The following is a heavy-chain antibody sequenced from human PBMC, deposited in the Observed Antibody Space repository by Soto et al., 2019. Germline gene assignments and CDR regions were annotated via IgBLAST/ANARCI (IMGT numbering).Heavy chain of an antibody. J-gene: IGHJ4*02. D-gene: IGHD5-18*01. CDR3: SRGILV. Sequence: QVQLQESGPGLVKPSQTLSLTCTVSGGSINSGGYCWSWIRQHPGKGLAWIGCISYGGSTSYNPSLKSRVTISVDTSKNQFSLELTSVTAADTAVYYCSRGILVWGQGALITVSS. V-gene: IGHV4-31*03. CDR1: GGSINSGGYC. CDR2: ISYGGST.